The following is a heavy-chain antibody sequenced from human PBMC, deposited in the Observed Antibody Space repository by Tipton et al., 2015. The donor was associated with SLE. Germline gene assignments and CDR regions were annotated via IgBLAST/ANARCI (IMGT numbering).Heavy chain of an antibody. CDR2: ISWNSGSI. CDR1: GFTFGDYA. Sequence: SLRLSCVASGFTFGDYAMHWVRQAPGKGPEWVSGISWNSGSIGYADSVKGRFTISRDSSRNTLYLEMNSLTVEDTALYYCARGILGDPVAFDMWGQGTMAIVSS. CDR3: ARGILGDPVAFDM. D-gene: IGHD1-26*01. V-gene: IGHV3-9*01. J-gene: IGHJ3*02.